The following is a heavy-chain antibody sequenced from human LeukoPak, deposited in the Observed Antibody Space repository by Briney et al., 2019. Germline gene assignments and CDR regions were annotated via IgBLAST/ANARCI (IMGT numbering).Heavy chain of an antibody. V-gene: IGHV4-39*01. J-gene: IGHJ4*02. CDR2: IYYSGNT. CDR1: GASISSSAYY. D-gene: IGHD6-13*01. Sequence: SETLSLTCIISGASISSSAYYWGWIRQPPGKGLEWIGTIYYSGNTYYNPSLKSRVTISVDTSKNQFSLKLSSVTAADTAVYYCARHVDSSSWSRTRVGQIDYWGQGTLVTVSS. CDR3: ARHVDSSSWSRTRVGQIDY.